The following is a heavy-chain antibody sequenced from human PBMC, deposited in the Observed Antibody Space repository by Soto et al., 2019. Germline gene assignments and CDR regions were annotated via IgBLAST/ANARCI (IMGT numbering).Heavy chain of an antibody. D-gene: IGHD3-9*01. CDR1: GFIFTNFF. V-gene: IGHV1-46*01. CDR3: AKDDYDLLTGSYPQYYFDY. Sequence: GASVKVSCKASGFIFTNFFMHWVRQAPGQGPEWMGVINPSGTPSSIAQKFQDRFSMTRETSTSTVYMQLNSLTSEDTAIYYCAKDDYDLLTGSYPQYYFDYWGQGTLVTVSS. CDR2: INPSGTPS. J-gene: IGHJ4*02.